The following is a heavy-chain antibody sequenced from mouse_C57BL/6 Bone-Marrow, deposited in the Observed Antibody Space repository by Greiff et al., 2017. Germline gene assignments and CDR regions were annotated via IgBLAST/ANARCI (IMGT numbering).Heavy chain of an antibody. Sequence: EVQLQQSGAELVRPGASVKLSCTASGFNIKDYYMHWVQQRPEQGLEWIGWIDPENGATEYASKFQGKAPLTTDTSSNTAYLQLSSLTSEDTAVYYCTTNYRLDYWGQGTTLTVSA. V-gene: IGHV14-4*01. J-gene: IGHJ2*01. CDR3: TTNYRLDY. CDR2: IDPENGAT. CDR1: GFNIKDYY. D-gene: IGHD2-1*01.